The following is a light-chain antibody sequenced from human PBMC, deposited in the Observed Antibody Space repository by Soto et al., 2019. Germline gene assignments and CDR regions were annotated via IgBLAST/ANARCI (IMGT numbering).Light chain of an antibody. V-gene: IGKV3-20*01. CDR3: QRYGG. CDR2: SAS. CDR1: QSVSTN. J-gene: IGKJ1*01. Sequence: EIVLTQSPAALSVSPGERATLSCRASQSVSTNLAWYQQKPGQAPRLLIYSASSRATGIPDRFSGSGSATDFTLPISRLEPEDFAVHYCQRYGGFGQGTKVDIK.